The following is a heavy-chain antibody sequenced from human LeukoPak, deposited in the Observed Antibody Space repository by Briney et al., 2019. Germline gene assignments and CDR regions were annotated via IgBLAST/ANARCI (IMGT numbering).Heavy chain of an antibody. D-gene: IGHD1-26*01. CDR1: GXSISSRSYY. CDR2: IFYSGST. CDR3: ARGEWDLLFDY. Sequence: NPSETLSLACIVSGXSISSRSYYWDWIRQPPGKGLECIGYIFYSGSTNYIPSLKSRVTISVDTSKNQFSLKLSSVTAADTAVYYCARGEWDLLFDYWGQGTLVTVSS. J-gene: IGHJ4*02. V-gene: IGHV4-61*05.